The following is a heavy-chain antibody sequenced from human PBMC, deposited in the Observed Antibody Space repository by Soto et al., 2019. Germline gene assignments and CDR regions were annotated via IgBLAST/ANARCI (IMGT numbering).Heavy chain of an antibody. CDR2: ISYDGSNK. V-gene: IGHV3-30-3*01. CDR1: GFTSGSYD. CDR3: ARERYTYGNYFDY. Sequence: QVQLVESGGGVVQTGRSLRLSCAASGFTSGSYDMDWVRQAPGKGLEWVAVISYDGSNKYYADSVKGRFTISRDNSKNTLYLQMNSLRAEDTAVYYCARERYTYGNYFDYWGQGTLVTVSS. D-gene: IGHD5-18*01. J-gene: IGHJ4*02.